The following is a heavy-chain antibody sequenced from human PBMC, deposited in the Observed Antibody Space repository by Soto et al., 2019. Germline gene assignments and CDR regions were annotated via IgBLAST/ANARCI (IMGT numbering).Heavy chain of an antibody. CDR3: ARGGGAAADFDY. Sequence: EVQLVESGGGLVQPGGSLRLSCAASGFTFSSYEMNWVRQAPGKGLEWVSYISGTTGYTGYADSVKGRFTISRDNAKNSLYLQMNSLRAEDTAVYYCARGGGAAADFDYWGQGTLVTVSS. D-gene: IGHD6-13*01. J-gene: IGHJ4*02. V-gene: IGHV3-48*03. CDR1: GFTFSSYE. CDR2: ISGTTGYT.